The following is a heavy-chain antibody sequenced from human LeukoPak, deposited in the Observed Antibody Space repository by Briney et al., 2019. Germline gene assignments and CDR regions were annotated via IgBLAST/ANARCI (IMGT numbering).Heavy chain of an antibody. CDR2: ISWDGGST. CDR1: GFTFDDYA. V-gene: IGHV3-43D*03. Sequence: PGGSLRFSCAASGFTFDDYAMHWVRQAPGKGLEWVSLISWDGGSTYYADSVKGRFTISRDNSKNTLYLQMNSLRAEDTAVYYCARDSGWAFDIWGQGTMVTVSS. J-gene: IGHJ3*02. CDR3: ARDSGWAFDI. D-gene: IGHD6-19*01.